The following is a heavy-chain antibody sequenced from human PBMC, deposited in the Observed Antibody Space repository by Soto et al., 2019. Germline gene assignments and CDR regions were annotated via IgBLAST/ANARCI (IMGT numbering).Heavy chain of an antibody. D-gene: IGHD6-13*01. J-gene: IGHJ4*02. Sequence: PGGSLRLSCTASGFTFGDYAMSWFRQAPGKGLEWVGFIRSKAYGGTTEYAASVKGRFTISRDDSKSIAYLQMNSLKTEDTAVYYCTRPGRIAAAGTGDYWGQGTLVTVSS. V-gene: IGHV3-49*03. CDR1: GFTFGDYA. CDR2: IRSKAYGGTT. CDR3: TRPGRIAAAGTGDY.